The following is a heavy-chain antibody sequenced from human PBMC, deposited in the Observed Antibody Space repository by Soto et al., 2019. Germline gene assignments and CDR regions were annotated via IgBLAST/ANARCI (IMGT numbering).Heavy chain of an antibody. V-gene: IGHV3-48*01. J-gene: IGHJ5*02. CDR2: ISSSSSNI. D-gene: IGHD6-13*01. CDR1: GFTFSSYS. Sequence: GGSLRLSCAASGFTFSSYSMNWVRQAPGKGLEWVSYISSSSSNIYYADSVKGRFTISRDNAKNSLFLQMNSLRAEDTAVYYCARDPLSSSWSNWFDPWGQGTLVTVSS. CDR3: ARDPLSSSWSNWFDP.